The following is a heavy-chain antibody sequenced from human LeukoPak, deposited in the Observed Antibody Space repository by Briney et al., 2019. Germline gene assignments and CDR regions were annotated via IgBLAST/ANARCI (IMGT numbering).Heavy chain of an antibody. CDR2: ISWNSGSI. CDR1: GFTFDDYA. CDR3: AKERRGLDY. D-gene: IGHD3-10*01. V-gene: IGHV3-9*03. Sequence: GGSLRLSCAASGFTFDDYAMHWVRQAPGKGLEWVSGISWNSGSIGYADSVKGRFTISRDNAKNSLYLQMNSLRAEGMALYYCAKERRGLDYWGQGTLVTVSS. J-gene: IGHJ4*02.